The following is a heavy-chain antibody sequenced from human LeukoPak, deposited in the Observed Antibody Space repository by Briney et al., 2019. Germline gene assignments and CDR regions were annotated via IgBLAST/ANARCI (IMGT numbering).Heavy chain of an antibody. CDR1: GGSISSYY. CDR2: IYYSGST. Sequence: PSETLSLTCTVSGGSISSYYWSWIRQPPGKGLEWIGYIYYSGSTNYNPSLKSRVTISVDTSKNQFSLKLSSVTAADTAVYYCAREFYDFWSVSYMDVWGKGTTVTVSS. V-gene: IGHV4-59*01. CDR3: AREFYDFWSVSYMDV. J-gene: IGHJ6*03. D-gene: IGHD3-3*01.